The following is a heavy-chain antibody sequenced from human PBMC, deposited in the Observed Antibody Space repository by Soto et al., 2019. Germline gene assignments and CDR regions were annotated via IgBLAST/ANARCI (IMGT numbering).Heavy chain of an antibody. Sequence: SETLSLTCAVSGGSISSSNWWSWVRQPPGKGLEWIGEIYHSGSTNYNPSLKSRVTISVDKSKNQFSLKLSSVTAADTAVYYCARDIVGATSIWYYYYGMDVWGQGTTVTVSS. D-gene: IGHD1-26*01. CDR3: ARDIVGATSIWYYYYGMDV. J-gene: IGHJ6*02. V-gene: IGHV4-4*02. CDR2: IYHSGST. CDR1: GGSISSSNW.